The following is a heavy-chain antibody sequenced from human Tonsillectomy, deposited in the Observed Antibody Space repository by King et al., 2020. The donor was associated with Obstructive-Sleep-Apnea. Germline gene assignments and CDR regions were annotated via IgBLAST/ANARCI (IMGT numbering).Heavy chain of an antibody. Sequence: VQLVESGGGLVQPGRSLRLSCAASGFTFDDYAMHWVRQAPGKGLEWVSGISWNSGSIDYADSVKGRFTISRDNAKNSLYLQMNSLRAEDTALYYCAKDIRTPWGYTYGLDYWGQGTLVIVSS. CDR2: ISWNSGSI. J-gene: IGHJ4*02. V-gene: IGHV3-9*01. CDR3: AKDIRTPWGYTYGLDY. CDR1: GFTFDDYA. D-gene: IGHD5-18*01.